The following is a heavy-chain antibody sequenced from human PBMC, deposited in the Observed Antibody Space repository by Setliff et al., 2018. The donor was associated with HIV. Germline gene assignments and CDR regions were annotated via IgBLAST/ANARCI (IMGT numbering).Heavy chain of an antibody. Sequence: PGGSLRLSCAASGFTFDDYAMHWGRQAPGKGLEWVSGINWNSGTIAYADFVKGRFTISRDNTKNFVFLEMTNLRPEDTALYFCAKDYGDGHNWGKGTTVTVSS. D-gene: IGHD4-17*01. V-gene: IGHV3-9*01. J-gene: IGHJ6*04. CDR1: GFTFDDYA. CDR2: INWNSGTI. CDR3: AKDYGDGHN.